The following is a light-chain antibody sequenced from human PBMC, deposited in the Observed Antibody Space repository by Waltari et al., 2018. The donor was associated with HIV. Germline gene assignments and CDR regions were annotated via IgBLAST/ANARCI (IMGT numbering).Light chain of an antibody. CDR3: QQYGRSPWT. J-gene: IGKJ1*01. CDR1: KSVLYSSNNKNY. Sequence: DIVMTQSPDSLAVSLGERATINCKSSKSVLYSSNNKNYLAWYQQKPGQPPKLLIYWASTRESGVPDRFSGSGSGTDFTLTISRLEPEDSAVYYCQQYGRSPWTFGQGTQVQI. CDR2: WAS. V-gene: IGKV4-1*01.